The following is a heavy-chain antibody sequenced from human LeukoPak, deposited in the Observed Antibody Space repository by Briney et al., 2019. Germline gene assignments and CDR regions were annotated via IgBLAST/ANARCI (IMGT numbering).Heavy chain of an antibody. CDR3: ARDLTRYYYDSSGPTAALDV. CDR2: INWNGGST. CDR1: GFTFDDYG. V-gene: IGHV3-20*04. Sequence: GGSLRLSCAASGFTFDDYGMSWVRQAPGKGLEWVSGINWNGGSTGYADSVKGRFTISRDNAKNSLHLQMNSLRAEDTALYYCARDLTRYYYDSSGPTAALDVWGKGTTVTVSS. J-gene: IGHJ6*04. D-gene: IGHD3-22*01.